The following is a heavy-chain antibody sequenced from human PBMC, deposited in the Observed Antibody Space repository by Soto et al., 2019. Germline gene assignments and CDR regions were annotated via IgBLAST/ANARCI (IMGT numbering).Heavy chain of an antibody. CDR1: GFTFSDHY. D-gene: IGHD4-17*01. CDR2: TRNKANSYTT. CDR3: ARGGTVTTGWFDP. Sequence: EVQLVESGGGLVQPGGSLRLSCAASGFTFSDHYMDWVRQAPGKGLEWVGRTRNKANSYTTEYAASVIGRFTISRDDSKNSLYLQMNSLKTEDTAVYYCARGGTVTTGWFDPWGQGTLVTVSS. V-gene: IGHV3-72*01. J-gene: IGHJ5*02.